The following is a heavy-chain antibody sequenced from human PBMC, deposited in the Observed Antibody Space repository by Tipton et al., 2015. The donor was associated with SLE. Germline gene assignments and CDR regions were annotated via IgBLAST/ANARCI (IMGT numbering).Heavy chain of an antibody. V-gene: IGHV4-59*01. J-gene: IGHJ4*02. Sequence: TLSLTCTVSGGSISSYYWSWIRQPPGKGLEWIGYIYYSGSTNYNPPLKSRVTISVDTSKNQFSLKLSSVTAADTAVYYCARVGDGYKEWGQGTLVTVSS. CDR3: ARVGDGYKE. CDR1: GGSISSYY. D-gene: IGHD5-24*01. CDR2: IYYSGST.